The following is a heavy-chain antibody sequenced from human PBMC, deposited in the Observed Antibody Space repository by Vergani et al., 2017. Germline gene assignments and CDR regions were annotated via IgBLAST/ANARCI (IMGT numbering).Heavy chain of an antibody. CDR1: GFTVSSNY. D-gene: IGHD3-9*01. CDR2: ISGSGGST. V-gene: IGHV3-23*04. Sequence: EVQLVESGGGLVQPGGSLRLSCAASGFTVSSNYMSWVRQAPGKGLEWVSAISGSGGSTYYADSVKGRFTISRDNSKNTLYLQMNSLRAEDTAVYYCAKGPPRDFDWLPLDYWGQGTLVTVSS. J-gene: IGHJ4*02. CDR3: AKGPPRDFDWLPLDY.